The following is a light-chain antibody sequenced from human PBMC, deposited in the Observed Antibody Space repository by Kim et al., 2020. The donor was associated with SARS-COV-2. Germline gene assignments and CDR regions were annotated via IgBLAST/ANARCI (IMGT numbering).Light chain of an antibody. CDR2: DVS. CDR3: QQRSNWPLT. J-gene: IGKJ4*01. Sequence: LSPGERATRSCRASQGIISFLAWYQQRPGQAPRLLIYDVSKRATGIPARFSGSGSGTDFTLTISSLEPEDFAVYYCQQRSNWPLTFGGGTKVDIK. CDR1: QGIISF. V-gene: IGKV3-11*01.